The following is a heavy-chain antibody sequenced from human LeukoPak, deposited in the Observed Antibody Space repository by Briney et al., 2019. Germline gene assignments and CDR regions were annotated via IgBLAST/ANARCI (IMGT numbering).Heavy chain of an antibody. CDR1: DDSISSISFY. V-gene: IGHV4-39*07. D-gene: IGHD6-13*01. J-gene: IGHJ5*02. CDR2: IYYGGTT. CDR3: VAYTSSLRWFDP. Sequence: SETLSLTCTASDDSISSISFYWGWIRQPPGKGLGWIGSIYYGGTTYYNPSLESRVTMSLDTSKKQFSLRLRSVTAADTAVYYCVAYTSSLRWFDPWGQGTLVIVSS.